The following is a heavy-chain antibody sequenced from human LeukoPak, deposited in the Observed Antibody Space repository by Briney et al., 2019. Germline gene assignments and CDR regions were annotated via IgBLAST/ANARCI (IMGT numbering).Heavy chain of an antibody. J-gene: IGHJ4*02. D-gene: IGHD1-26*01. CDR1: GYSFTSYA. CDR3: ARDSGSGNNDY. CDR2: ISAGNGNT. V-gene: IGHV1-3*01. Sequence: ASVKVSCKASGYSFTSYAMHWVRQALGQRPEWMGWISAGNGNTKYSQNFQGRVTFISNTSATTAFMELSSLRSEDAAVYYCARDSGSGNNDYWGQGTLVTVSS.